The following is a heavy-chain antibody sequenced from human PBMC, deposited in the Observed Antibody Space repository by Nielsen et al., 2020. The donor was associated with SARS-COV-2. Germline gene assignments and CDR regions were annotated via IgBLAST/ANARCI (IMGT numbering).Heavy chain of an antibody. J-gene: IGHJ6*02. D-gene: IGHD6-19*01. Sequence: GESLKISCAASGFTFSSYGMHWVRQAPGKGLEWVAVISYDGSNEYYADSVKGRFTISRDNSKNTLYLQMNSLRAEDTAVYYCAKSIAVAGLAFWGQGTTVTVSS. V-gene: IGHV3-30*18. CDR3: AKSIAVAGLAF. CDR2: ISYDGSNE. CDR1: GFTFSSYG.